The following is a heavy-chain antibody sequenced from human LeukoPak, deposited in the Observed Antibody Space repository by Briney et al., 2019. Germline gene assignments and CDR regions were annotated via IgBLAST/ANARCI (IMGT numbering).Heavy chain of an antibody. CDR3: ARGGSSWSRLDY. CDR2: INPNSGGT. CDR1: GYTFTGYY. Sequence: GSLNVSCKASGYTFTGYYMHWVRQAPGQGLEWMGWINPNSGGTNYAQKFQGRVTMTRDTSISTAYMELSRLRSDDTAVDYCARGGSSWSRLDYWGQGTLVTVSS. J-gene: IGHJ4*02. D-gene: IGHD6-13*01. V-gene: IGHV1-2*02.